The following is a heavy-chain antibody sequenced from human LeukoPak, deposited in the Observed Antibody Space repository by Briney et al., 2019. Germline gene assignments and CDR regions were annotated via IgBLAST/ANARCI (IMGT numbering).Heavy chain of an antibody. D-gene: IGHD3-22*01. CDR3: ARRVDSGYSFDF. J-gene: IGHJ4*02. Sequence: GESLKISCEGSGYNFTNYWIAWVRQMPGKGLEWMGIIYPGDSDSRHSPSFQGQVTISADKSISTAYLQWSSLKASDTAMYYCARRVDSGYSFDFWGQGSLVTVSS. CDR2: IYPGDSDS. CDR1: GYNFTNYW. V-gene: IGHV5-51*01.